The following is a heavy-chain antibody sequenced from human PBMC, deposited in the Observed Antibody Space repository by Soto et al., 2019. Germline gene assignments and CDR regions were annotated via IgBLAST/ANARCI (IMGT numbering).Heavy chain of an antibody. Sequence: ASVKVSCKASGYTFTSYPIYWVRQAPGQRPEWMGWINAGNGYTKYSQKFQGRVTMTRDTSTSTVYMELSSLRSEDTAVYYCARGGDYYDSSGLDAFDIWGQGTMVTVSS. CDR2: INAGNGYT. CDR3: ARGGDYYDSSGLDAFDI. V-gene: IGHV1-3*01. D-gene: IGHD3-22*01. CDR1: GYTFTSYP. J-gene: IGHJ3*02.